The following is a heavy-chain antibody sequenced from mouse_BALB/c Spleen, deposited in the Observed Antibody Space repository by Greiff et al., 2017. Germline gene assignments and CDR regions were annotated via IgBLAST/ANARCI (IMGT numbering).Heavy chain of an antibody. CDR3: ARENPFAY. CDR1: GFTFSSYA. V-gene: IGHV5-6-5*01. CDR2: ISSGGST. Sequence: EVKLMESGGGLVKPGGSLKLSCAASGFTFSSYAMSWVRQTPEKRLEWVASISSGGSTYYPDSVKGRFTISRDNARNILYLQMSSLRSEDTAMYYCARENPFAYWGQGTLVTVSA. J-gene: IGHJ3*01.